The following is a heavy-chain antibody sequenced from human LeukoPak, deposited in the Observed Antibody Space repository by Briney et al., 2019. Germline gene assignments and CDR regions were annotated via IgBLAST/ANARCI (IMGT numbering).Heavy chain of an antibody. V-gene: IGHV4-39*07. CDR1: GGSISSSSYY. D-gene: IGHD3-3*01. CDR2: IYHSGST. J-gene: IGHJ3*02. CDR3: ARPEDYDFWSGYYGAFDI. Sequence: PSETLSLTCTVSGGSISSSSYYWGWIRQPPGKGLEWIGSIYHSGSTYYNPSLKSRVTISVDTSKNQFSLKLSSVTAADTAVYYCARPEDYDFWSGYYGAFDIWGQGTMVTVSS.